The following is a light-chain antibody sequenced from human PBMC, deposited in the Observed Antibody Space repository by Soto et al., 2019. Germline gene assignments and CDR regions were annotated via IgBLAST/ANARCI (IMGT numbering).Light chain of an antibody. V-gene: IGKV1-8*01. Sequence: AIRMTQSPSSFSASTGDRVTITCRARQGISSYLAWYQQKPGKAPKLLIYAASTLQSGVASRFSGSGSGTDFTLTISCLQSEEFATYYCQQYYSYPWTFGQGTKVEIK. J-gene: IGKJ1*01. CDR1: QGISSY. CDR2: AAS. CDR3: QQYYSYPWT.